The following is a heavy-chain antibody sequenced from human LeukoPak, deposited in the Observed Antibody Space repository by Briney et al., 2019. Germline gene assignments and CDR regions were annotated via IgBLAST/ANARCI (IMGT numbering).Heavy chain of an antibody. Sequence: PGGSLRLSCAASGFTFINYGTHWVRQAPGKGLDWVAVIWYDGSYKYYADSVQGRFTISRDNSKNTLYLQMNSLRAEDTAVYYCAKVVQYTAATGTGLDYWGQGTLVTVSS. CDR1: GFTFINYG. CDR2: IWYDGSYK. D-gene: IGHD6-13*01. CDR3: AKVVQYTAATGTGLDY. J-gene: IGHJ4*02. V-gene: IGHV3-33*06.